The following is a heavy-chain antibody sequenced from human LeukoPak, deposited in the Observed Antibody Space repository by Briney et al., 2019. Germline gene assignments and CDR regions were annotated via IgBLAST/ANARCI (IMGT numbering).Heavy chain of an antibody. CDR2: IYTSGST. Sequence: SETLSLTCTGSGGSLSSYHGSWIPQPARKGLESIGRIYTSGSTNYNPSLKSRVTMSVDTSKKQFSLKLSSVTAADTAVYYCARVRPEYQPLSGGAFDYWGQGTLVTVSS. J-gene: IGHJ4*02. CDR1: GGSLSSYH. V-gene: IGHV4-4*07. D-gene: IGHD2-2*01. CDR3: ARVRPEYQPLSGGAFDY.